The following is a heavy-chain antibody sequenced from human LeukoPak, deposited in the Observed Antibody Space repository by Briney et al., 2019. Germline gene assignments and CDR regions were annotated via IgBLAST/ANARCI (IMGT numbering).Heavy chain of an antibody. CDR2: VNRDGSET. Sequence: GGSLRLSCAASGFTLSNHWMTWVRQVPGRGPEWVANVNRDGSETYYLDSVKGRFTISKDNAKNSLYLQMNSLRAEDTALYHCARNNGMDVWGQGTTVIVYS. CDR3: ARNNGMDV. CDR1: GFTLSNHW. J-gene: IGHJ6*02. V-gene: IGHV3-7*03.